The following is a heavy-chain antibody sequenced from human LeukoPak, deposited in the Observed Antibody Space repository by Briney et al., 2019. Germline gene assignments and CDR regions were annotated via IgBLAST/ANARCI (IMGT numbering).Heavy chain of an antibody. J-gene: IGHJ4*02. V-gene: IGHV3-48*03. Sequence: PGGSLRLSCAASGFTFSSYEMNWVRQAPGKGLEWITYITSGGSTMFYADSVEGRFTISRDNARNSLSLQMNSLRAEDTAVYYCATGGWDRAVAERFFYFDFWGQGTLVTVSS. D-gene: IGHD6-19*01. CDR2: ITSGGSTM. CDR1: GFTFSSYE. CDR3: ATGGWDRAVAERFFYFDF.